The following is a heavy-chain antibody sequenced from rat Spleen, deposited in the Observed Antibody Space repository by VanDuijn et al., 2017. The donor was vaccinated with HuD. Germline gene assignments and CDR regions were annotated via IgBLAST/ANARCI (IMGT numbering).Heavy chain of an antibody. CDR3: ERGAGYVLDA. J-gene: IGHJ4*01. Sequence: EVQLQESGPGLVKPSQSLSLTCSVTDYSITSNYWGWIRKFPGNKMEWMGFITYSGTTTYNPSLKSRISITLYTSKNQFFLQLNSVTIDETDPCYCERGAGYVLDAWGQGASVTVSS. CDR2: ITYSGTT. V-gene: IGHV3-1*01. D-gene: IGHD1-4*01. CDR1: DYSITSNY.